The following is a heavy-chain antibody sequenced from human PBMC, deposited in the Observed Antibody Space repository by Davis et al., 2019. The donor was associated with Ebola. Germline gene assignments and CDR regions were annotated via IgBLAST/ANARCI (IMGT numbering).Heavy chain of an antibody. Sequence: SVKVSCKASGYTFTSYGISWVRQAPGQGLEWMGGIIPILGIANYAQKFQGRVTITADESTSTAYMELSSLRSDDTAVYYCARDPRWELLPYYNYYGMDVWGQGTTVTVSS. V-gene: IGHV1-69*10. CDR1: GYTFTSYG. CDR2: IIPILGIA. D-gene: IGHD1-26*01. CDR3: ARDPRWELLPYYNYYGMDV. J-gene: IGHJ6*02.